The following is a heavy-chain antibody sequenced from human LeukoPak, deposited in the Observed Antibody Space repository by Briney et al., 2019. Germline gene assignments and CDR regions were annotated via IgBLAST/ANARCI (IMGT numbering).Heavy chain of an antibody. V-gene: IGHV3-23*01. J-gene: IGHJ4*01. CDR2: ISGSGGST. Sequence: GGSLRRSCAASGFTFSSYAMSWVRQAPGKGLEWVSAISGSGGSTYYADSVKGRFTISRDNSKNTLYLQMNSLRAEDTAVYYCAKGILWFGRLAQGSLPVDYWGHGTLVTVSS. CDR1: GFTFSSYA. D-gene: IGHD3-10*01. CDR3: AKGILWFGRLAQGSLPVDY.